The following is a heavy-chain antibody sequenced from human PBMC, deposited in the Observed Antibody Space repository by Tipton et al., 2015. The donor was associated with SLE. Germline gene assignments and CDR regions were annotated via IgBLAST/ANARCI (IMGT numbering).Heavy chain of an antibody. CDR3: ARGSLVTTYYGFWTSPGWFDP. V-gene: IGHV1-46*01. D-gene: IGHD3-3*01. J-gene: IGHJ5*02. Sequence: QVQLVQSGAEVKKPGASVKVSCKASGYAFTTYYIHWVRQAPGQGLEWMGIINPSGDSTNYAQRFQGRVTMTRDTSTSTVYMELSSLRSEDTAVYYCARGSLVTTYYGFWTSPGWFDPWGQGTLVTVSS. CDR2: INPSGDST. CDR1: GYAFTTYY.